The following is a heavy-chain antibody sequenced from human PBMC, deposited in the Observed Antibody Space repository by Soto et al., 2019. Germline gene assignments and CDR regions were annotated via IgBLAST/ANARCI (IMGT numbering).Heavy chain of an antibody. V-gene: IGHV3-33*01. D-gene: IGHD3-9*01. Sequence: PGGSLRLSCAASGFTFSSYGMHWVRQAPGKGLEWVAVIWYDGSNKYYADSVKGRFTISRDNSKNTLYLQMNSLRAEDTAVYYCARSDYDILTGYHDYYYYYYMDVWGKGTTVTVPS. CDR1: GFTFSSYG. J-gene: IGHJ6*03. CDR3: ARSDYDILTGYHDYYYYYYMDV. CDR2: IWYDGSNK.